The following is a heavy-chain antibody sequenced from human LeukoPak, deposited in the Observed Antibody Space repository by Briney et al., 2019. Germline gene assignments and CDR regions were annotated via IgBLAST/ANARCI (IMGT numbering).Heavy chain of an antibody. CDR2: ISSSSSTI. CDR3: AREPFWSGYYSNLHFDY. J-gene: IGHJ4*02. Sequence: GGSRRLSCAASGFTFNSYRMNWVRQAPGKGLEWVSYISSSSSTIYYADSVKGRFTISRDNAKNSLYLQMNSLRAEDTAVYYCAREPFWSGYYSNLHFDYWGQGTLVTVSS. D-gene: IGHD3-3*01. CDR1: GFTFNSYR. V-gene: IGHV3-48*01.